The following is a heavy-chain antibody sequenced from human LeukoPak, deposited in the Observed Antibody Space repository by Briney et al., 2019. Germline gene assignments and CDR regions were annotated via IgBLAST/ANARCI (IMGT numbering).Heavy chain of an antibody. D-gene: IGHD1-26*01. CDR3: ARAVLEVGAPFPFGY. CDR1: GGSISSSSYY. V-gene: IGHV4-39*07. J-gene: IGHJ4*02. Sequence: SETLSLTYTVSGGSISSSSYYWGWIRQPPGKGLEWIGSIYYSGSTNYNPSLKSRVTILVDTSKNQFSLKLSSVTAADTAVYYCARAVLEVGAPFPFGYWGQGTLVTVSS. CDR2: IYYSGST.